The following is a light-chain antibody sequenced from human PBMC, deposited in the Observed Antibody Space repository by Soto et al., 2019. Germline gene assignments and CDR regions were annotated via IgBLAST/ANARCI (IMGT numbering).Light chain of an antibody. V-gene: IGKV1-5*01. CDR1: ESIRTW. J-gene: IGKJ5*01. Sequence: DIQMTQSPSTLSASIGDRVTITCRASESIRTWLAWYQHKPGKAPKFLIYDASSLESGVPSRFSGSGSGTDFTLTISCLQSEDFATYYCQQYYSYPITFGQGTRLEI. CDR3: QQYYSYPIT. CDR2: DAS.